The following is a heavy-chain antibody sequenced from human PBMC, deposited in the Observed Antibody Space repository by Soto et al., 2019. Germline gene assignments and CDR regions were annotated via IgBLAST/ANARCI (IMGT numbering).Heavy chain of an antibody. J-gene: IGHJ4*02. V-gene: IGHV1-69*01. CDR3: ARDTGSYYCSGGSCHPGFADY. CDR1: GGTFSSYA. Sequence: QVQLVQSGAEVKKPGSSVKVSCKASGGTFSSYAISWVRQAPGQGLEWMGGIIPIFGTANYAQKFQGRVTITADESTSTAYMELSSLRSEDTAVYYCARDTGSYYCSGGSCHPGFADYWGQGTLVTVSS. CDR2: IIPIFGTA. D-gene: IGHD2-15*01.